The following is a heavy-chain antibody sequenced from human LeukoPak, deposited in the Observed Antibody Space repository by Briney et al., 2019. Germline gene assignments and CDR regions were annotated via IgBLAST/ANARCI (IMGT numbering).Heavy chain of an antibody. D-gene: IGHD6-13*01. CDR2: ISSSSSYI. V-gene: IGHV3-21*01. CDR1: GFTFSSYS. CDR3: ARDVGEQQLPTDFDY. J-gene: IGHJ4*02. Sequence: GGSLRLSCAASGFTFSSYSMNWVRQAPGKGLEWVSSISSSSSYIYYADSVKGRFTISRDNAKNSLYLQMNSLRAEDTAVYYCARDVGEQQLPTDFDYWGQGTLVTVSS.